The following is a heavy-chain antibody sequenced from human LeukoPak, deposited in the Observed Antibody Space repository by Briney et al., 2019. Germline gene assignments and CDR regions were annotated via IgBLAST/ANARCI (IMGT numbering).Heavy chain of an antibody. D-gene: IGHD2-2*01. CDR2: ISGSGGST. CDR1: GLTFSRYA. J-gene: IGHJ1*01. CDR3: AKDAPVNIVVVPAANS. V-gene: IGHV3-23*01. Sequence: GGSLRLSCAASGLTFSRYAMSWVRPAPGKGLEWVSAISGSGGSTYYADSVKGRFTSSRDNSKNTLYLQKNSLSAEDTAVNYCAKDAPVNIVVVPAANSWGQGTLVTVSS.